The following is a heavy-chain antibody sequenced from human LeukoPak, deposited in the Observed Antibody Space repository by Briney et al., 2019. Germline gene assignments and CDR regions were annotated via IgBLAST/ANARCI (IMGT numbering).Heavy chain of an antibody. J-gene: IGHJ4*02. CDR2: IRGKAYGGTT. CDR3: IRDDFWSGYYPPRDY. D-gene: IGHD3-3*01. CDR1: GFTFGDYA. V-gene: IGHV3-49*03. Sequence: GGSLRLSCTASGFTFGDYAMSWFRQAPGKGLEWVGFIRGKAYGGTTEYAASVKGRFTISRDDSKSIAYLQMNSLKTEDTAVYYCIRDDFWSGYYPPRDYWGQGTLVTVSS.